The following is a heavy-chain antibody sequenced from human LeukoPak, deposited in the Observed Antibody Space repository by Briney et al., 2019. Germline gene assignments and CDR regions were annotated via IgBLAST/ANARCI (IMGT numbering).Heavy chain of an antibody. V-gene: IGHV3-48*01. Sequence: XGSXXXXXXTSGFTFTIXGXXXVRXAPGKGXXXXXXXXARSGITYYADSVQGRFTISRDNAKESVFLQMNRLRVDDTAVYYCARTYDFGRGPPGDAFDNWGQGTPVTVSS. D-gene: IGHD3-3*01. CDR1: GFTFTIXG. J-gene: IGHJ3*02. CDR3: ARTYDFGRGPPGDAFDN. CDR2: XXARSGIT.